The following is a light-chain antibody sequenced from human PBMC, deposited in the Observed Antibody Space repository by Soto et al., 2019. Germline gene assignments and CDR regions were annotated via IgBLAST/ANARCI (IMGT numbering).Light chain of an antibody. J-gene: IGLJ1*01. CDR1: SSYVGGYNY. CDR2: DVS. Sequence: QSALTQPRSVSGSPGQSVTISCTGTSSYVGGYNYVSWYQQHPGKAPKLMIYDVSKRPSGVPDRFSGSKSGNTASLTISGLQAEDEADYYCCSYAGSYRVFGTGTKLTVL. CDR3: CSYAGSYRV. V-gene: IGLV2-11*01.